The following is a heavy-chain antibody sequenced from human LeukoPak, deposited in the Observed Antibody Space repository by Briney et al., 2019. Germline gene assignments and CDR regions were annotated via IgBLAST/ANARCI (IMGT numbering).Heavy chain of an antibody. CDR3: ARARAGYSYDDAFDI. V-gene: IGHV1-69*13. D-gene: IGHD5-18*01. CDR1: GGTFSSYA. Sequence: ASVKVSCKASGGTFSSYAISWVRQAPGQGLEWMGGIIPIFGTANYAQKFQGRVTITADESTSTAYMELSSLRSEDTAVYYCARARAGYSYDDAFDIWGQGTMVTVSS. J-gene: IGHJ3*02. CDR2: IIPIFGTA.